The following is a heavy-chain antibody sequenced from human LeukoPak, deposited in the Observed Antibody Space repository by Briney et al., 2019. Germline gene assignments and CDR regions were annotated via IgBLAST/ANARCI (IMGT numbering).Heavy chain of an antibody. CDR2: IYYSGST. J-gene: IGHJ2*01. V-gene: IGHV4-59*01. Sequence: SETLSLTCTVSGGSISSYYWSWIRQPPGKGLEWIGYIYYSGSTDYNPSLKSRVTISVDTSKNQFSLKLSSVTAADTAVYYCARVSLTVNPGFDLWGRGTLVTVSS. D-gene: IGHD1-14*01. CDR1: GGSISSYY. CDR3: ARVSLTVNPGFDL.